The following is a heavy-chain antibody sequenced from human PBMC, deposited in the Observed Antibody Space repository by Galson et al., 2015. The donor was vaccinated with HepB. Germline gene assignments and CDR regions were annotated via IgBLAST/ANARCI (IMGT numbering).Heavy chain of an antibody. Sequence: SLRLSCAASGFNFDSYGMIWVRQAPGKGLEYVAAISPAGSDTFYADSVRGRFTISRDNSKNTLYLQMNTLRVEDTAVYYCAPGVNWRFDYWGQGTLVTVSS. V-gene: IGHV3-23*01. CDR3: APGVNWRFDY. D-gene: IGHD1-1*01. CDR1: GFNFDSYG. CDR2: ISPAGSDT. J-gene: IGHJ4*02.